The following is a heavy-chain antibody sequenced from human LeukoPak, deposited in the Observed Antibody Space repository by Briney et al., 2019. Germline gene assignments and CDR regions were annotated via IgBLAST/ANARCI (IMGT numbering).Heavy chain of an antibody. Sequence: GGSLRLSCAASGFTFSDYAMSWVRQAPGMGLEWVSAVSGSGGRTYYADSVKGRFTVSRDNSKNTLYLQINSLRVEDTAVYYCAKAEVRSWIVVARVPFDYWGQGTLVTVSS. D-gene: IGHD3-22*01. CDR2: VSGSGGRT. CDR1: GFTFSDYA. CDR3: AKAEVRSWIVVARVPFDY. V-gene: IGHV3-23*01. J-gene: IGHJ4*02.